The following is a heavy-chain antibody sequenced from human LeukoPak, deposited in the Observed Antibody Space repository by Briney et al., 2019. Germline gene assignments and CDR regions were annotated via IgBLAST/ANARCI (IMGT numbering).Heavy chain of an antibody. CDR3: ASARTTAFMDV. CDR1: GGSISSYY. V-gene: IGHV4-4*07. Sequence: PSETLSLTCTVSGGSISSYYWRWIRQPAGKGLEWIGRIYTSGSTKYYPSLKSRVTMSVDTSKIQYSLKLSTVTAADTAVYYCASARTTAFMDVWGKGTTVTVSS. D-gene: IGHD2-2*01. J-gene: IGHJ6*04. CDR2: IYTSGST.